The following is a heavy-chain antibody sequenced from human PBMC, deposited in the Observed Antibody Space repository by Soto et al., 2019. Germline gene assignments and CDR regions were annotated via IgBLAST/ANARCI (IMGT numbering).Heavy chain of an antibody. CDR2: ISPRGST. V-gene: IGHV4-59*01. CDR1: GGYITGYC. Sequence: SETLSLTRPVSGGYITGYCRSWLRHSPGNGLEYIGYISPRGSTNDNSSLKSRVTRSVDTSRNQFSLKMNSVTAADTAVYYCARQQLLPFYYALDVWGKGTTV. D-gene: IGHD1-26*01. CDR3: ARQQLLPFYYALDV. J-gene: IGHJ6*03.